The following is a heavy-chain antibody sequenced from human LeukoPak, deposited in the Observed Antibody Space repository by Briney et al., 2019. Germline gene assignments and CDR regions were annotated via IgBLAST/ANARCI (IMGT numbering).Heavy chain of an antibody. CDR2: IIPIFGTA. CDR1: GGTFSSYA. V-gene: IGHV1-69*13. D-gene: IGHD1-1*01. Sequence: SVKVSCKASGGTFSSYAISWVRQAPGQWLEWMGGIIPIFGTANYAQKFQGRVTITADESMSTAYMELSSLRSEDTAVYYCAREPGGNDDEDLDYWGQGTLVTVSS. CDR3: AREPGGNDDEDLDY. J-gene: IGHJ4*02.